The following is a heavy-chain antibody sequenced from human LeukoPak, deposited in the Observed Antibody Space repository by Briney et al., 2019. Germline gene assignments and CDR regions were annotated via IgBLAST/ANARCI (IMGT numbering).Heavy chain of an antibody. CDR2: IIPIFGTA. J-gene: IGHJ1*01. Sequence: SVTVSCKASGGTFSNYAISWVRQAPGQGLEWMGGIIPIFGTANYAQKFQGRVTITADESTSTAYMELSSLRSEDTAVYYCARDSSEFRSLIPHWGQGTLVTVSS. D-gene: IGHD2-21*01. V-gene: IGHV1-69*13. CDR3: ARDSSEFRSLIPH. CDR1: GGTFSNYA.